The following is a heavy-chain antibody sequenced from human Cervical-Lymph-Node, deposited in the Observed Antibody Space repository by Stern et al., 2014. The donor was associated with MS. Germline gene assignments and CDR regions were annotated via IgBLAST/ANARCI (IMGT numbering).Heavy chain of an antibody. V-gene: IGHV1-24*01. CDR2: FDPEDGET. J-gene: IGHJ6*02. D-gene: IGHD3-3*01. CDR1: GYTLTELS. Sequence: QDQLVQSGAEVKKPGASVKVSCKVSGYTLTELSMHWVRQAPGKGLEWMGGFDPEDGETIYAQKFQGRVTMTEDPSTDTAYMELSSLRSEDTAVYYCATDRDDFRSGYSAPTKGYGLDVWGQGTTVTVTS. CDR3: ATDRDDFRSGYSAPTKGYGLDV.